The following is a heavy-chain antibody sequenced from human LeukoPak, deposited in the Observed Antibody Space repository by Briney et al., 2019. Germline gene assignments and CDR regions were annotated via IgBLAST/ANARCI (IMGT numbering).Heavy chain of an antibody. CDR1: GFTFSSYA. J-gene: IGHJ4*02. CDR3: AREAGVTMVRGVIRGGYFDY. V-gene: IGHV3-30-3*01. Sequence: GGSLRLSCAASGFTFSSYAMHWVRQAPGKGLGWVAVISYDGSNKYYADSVKGRFTISRDNSKNTLYLQMNSLRAEDTAVYYCAREAGVTMVRGVIRGGYFDYWGQGTLVTVSS. D-gene: IGHD3-10*01. CDR2: ISYDGSNK.